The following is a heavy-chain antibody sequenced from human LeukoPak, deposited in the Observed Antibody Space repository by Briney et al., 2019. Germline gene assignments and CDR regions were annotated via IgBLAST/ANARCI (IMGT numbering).Heavy chain of an antibody. Sequence: PGRSLRLSCAASGFTFSSYGMHWVRQAPGKGLEWVAVIWYDGSNKYYADSVKGRFTISRDNSKNTLYLQMNSLRAEDTAVYYCARGARPWVVVAPKFDYWGQGTLVTVSS. J-gene: IGHJ4*02. CDR1: GFTFSSYG. V-gene: IGHV3-33*01. D-gene: IGHD2-15*01. CDR2: IWYDGSNK. CDR3: ARGARPWVVVAPKFDY.